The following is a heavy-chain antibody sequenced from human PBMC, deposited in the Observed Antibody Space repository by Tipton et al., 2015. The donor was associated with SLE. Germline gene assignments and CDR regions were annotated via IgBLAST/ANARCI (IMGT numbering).Heavy chain of an antibody. CDR2: INHSGST. CDR3: ARDEGYDLVTASYYFDS. CDR1: GGSISSGAYC. Sequence: TLSLTCTVSGGSISSGAYCWSWIRQPPGKGLEWIGEINHSGSTNYNPSLKSRVTISVDTSKNQFSLRLSSVTAADTAMYFCARDEGYDLVTASYYFDSWGQGTLVTVSS. D-gene: IGHD3-9*01. V-gene: IGHV4-39*07. J-gene: IGHJ4*02.